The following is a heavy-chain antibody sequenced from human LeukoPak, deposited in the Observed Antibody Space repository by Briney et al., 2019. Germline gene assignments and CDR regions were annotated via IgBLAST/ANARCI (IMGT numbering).Heavy chain of an antibody. J-gene: IGHJ4*02. CDR2: ISSGSSYT. D-gene: IGHD2-2*01. CDR1: GFTFDDYG. V-gene: IGHV3-11*03. Sequence: GGSLRLSCAASGFTFDDYGMSWVRQAPGKGLEWVSCISSGSSYTNYTDSVKGRFTISRDNSKNTLYLQMYSLRAEDTALYYCAKLGCTGTLCYANYWGQGTLVTVSS. CDR3: AKLGCTGTLCYANY.